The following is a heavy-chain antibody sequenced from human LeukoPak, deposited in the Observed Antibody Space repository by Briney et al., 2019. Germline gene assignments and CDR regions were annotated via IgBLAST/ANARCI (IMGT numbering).Heavy chain of an antibody. V-gene: IGHV1-69*04. Sequence: ASVKVSCKASGGTFISYAISWVRQAPGQGLEWMGRIIPILGIANYAQKFQGRVTITADKSTSTAYMELSSLRSEDTAVYYCARSSTAMVPLDYWGQGTLVTVSS. CDR3: ARSSTAMVPLDY. D-gene: IGHD5-18*01. J-gene: IGHJ4*02. CDR2: IIPILGIA. CDR1: GGTFISYA.